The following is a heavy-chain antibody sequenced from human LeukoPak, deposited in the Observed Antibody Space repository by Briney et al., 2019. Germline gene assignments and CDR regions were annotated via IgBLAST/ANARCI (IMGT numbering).Heavy chain of an antibody. J-gene: IGHJ4*02. CDR1: GGSFSGYY. Sequence: SETLSLTCAVYGGSFSGYYWSWIRQPPGKGLEWIGEINHSGSTNYNPSLKSRVTISVDTSKNQFSLKLSSVTAADTAVYYCARRRIAAAAYFDYWGQGTLVTVSS. CDR2: INHSGST. CDR3: ARRRIAAAAYFDY. D-gene: IGHD6-13*01. V-gene: IGHV4-34*01.